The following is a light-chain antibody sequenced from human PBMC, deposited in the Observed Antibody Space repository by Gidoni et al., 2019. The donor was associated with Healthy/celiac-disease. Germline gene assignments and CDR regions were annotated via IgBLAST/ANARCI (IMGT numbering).Light chain of an antibody. CDR1: QDISNY. CDR2: DAS. V-gene: IGKV1-33*01. Sequence: DIQMTQSPSSLSASVGDRVTITCQASQDISNYLNWYQQKPGKAPKLLIIDASNLETGVPSRFSGSGSGTDFTFTISSLQPEDIATYYCQQYDNLPLTFGGGTKVEIK. CDR3: QQYDNLPLT. J-gene: IGKJ4*01.